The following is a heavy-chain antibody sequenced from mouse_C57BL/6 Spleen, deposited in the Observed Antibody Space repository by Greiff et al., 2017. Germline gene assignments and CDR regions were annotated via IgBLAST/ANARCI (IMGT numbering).Heavy chain of an antibody. CDR2: IDPEDGDT. V-gene: IGHV14-1*01. J-gene: IGHJ2*01. D-gene: IGHD1-1*01. CDR3: TTTRGGSSYFDY. Sequence: VQLKQPGAELVKPGASVKVSCKASGYTFTSYWMHWVKQRPEQGLEWIGRIDPEDGDTEYAPKFQGKATMTADTSSNTAYLQLSSLTSEDTAVYYCTTTRGGSSYFDYWGQGTTLTVSS. CDR1: GYTFTSYW.